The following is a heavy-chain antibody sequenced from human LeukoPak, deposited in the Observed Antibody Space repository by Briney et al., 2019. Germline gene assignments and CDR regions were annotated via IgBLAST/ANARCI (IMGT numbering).Heavy chain of an antibody. V-gene: IGHV3-33*08. D-gene: IGHD6-13*01. J-gene: IGHJ5*02. CDR1: GFTSSSYE. CDR3: ARMGIAAAGTKKTPWFDP. CDR2: IRYDGSNK. Sequence: GGSLRLSCAASGFTSSSYEMNWVRQAPGKGLEWVAFIRYDGSNKYYADSVKGRSTISRDNSKNTLYLQMKSLRAEDTAVYYCARMGIAAAGTKKTPWFDPWGQGTLVTVSS.